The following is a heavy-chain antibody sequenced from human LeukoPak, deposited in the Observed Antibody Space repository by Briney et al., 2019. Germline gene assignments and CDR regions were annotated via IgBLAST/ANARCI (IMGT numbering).Heavy chain of an antibody. CDR1: GFSFDDYG. Sequence: GRSLRLYCAASGFSFDDYGMHWVRQAPGKGLEWVSGISWNSGSIGYADSVKGRFTISRDNAKNSLYLQMSRLRAEDTAFYYCAKVESYSYGYVTNWGQGTLVIVSS. CDR2: ISWNSGSI. CDR3: AKVESYSYGYVTN. V-gene: IGHV3-9*01. D-gene: IGHD3-16*01. J-gene: IGHJ4*02.